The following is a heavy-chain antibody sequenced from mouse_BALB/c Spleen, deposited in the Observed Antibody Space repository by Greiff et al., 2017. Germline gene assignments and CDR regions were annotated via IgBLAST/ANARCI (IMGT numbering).Heavy chain of an antibody. CDR2: INPYNDGT. J-gene: IGHJ4*01. V-gene: IGHV1-14*01. D-gene: IGHD1-1*01. CDR1: GYTFTSYV. Sequence: VQLKESGPELVKPGASVKMSCKASGYTFTSYVMHWVKQKPGQGLEWIGYINPYNDGTKYNEKFKGKATLTSDKSSSTAYMELSCLTSEDSAVYYCARDGTHDGSLNWDYWGQGTSVTVSS. CDR3: ARDGTHDGSLNWDY.